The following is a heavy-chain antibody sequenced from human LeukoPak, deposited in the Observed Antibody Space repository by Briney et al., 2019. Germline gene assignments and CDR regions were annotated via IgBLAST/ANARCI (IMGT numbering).Heavy chain of an antibody. CDR1: GGSISSYY. CDR2: IYYSGST. Sequence: PSETLSLTCTVPGGSISSYYWSWIRQPPGKGLEWIGYIYYSGSTNYNPSLKSRVTISVDTSKNQFSLKLTSVTAADTAIYYCARNTYCYENNCDLRGHWFDPWGQGTLVIVAS. V-gene: IGHV4-59*12. CDR3: ARNTYCYENNCDLRGHWFDP. D-gene: IGHD3-16*02. J-gene: IGHJ5*02.